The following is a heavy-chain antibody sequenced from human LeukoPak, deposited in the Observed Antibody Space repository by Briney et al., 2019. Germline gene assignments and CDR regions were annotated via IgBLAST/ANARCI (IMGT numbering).Heavy chain of an antibody. CDR2: ISYDINNE. CDR3: ARYPGQHFRGYYMDV. V-gene: IGHV3-30-3*01. CDR1: GFTFSRYP. Sequence: PGGSLRLSCAASGFTFSRYPMHWVRQAPGKGLEWVAVISYDINNEYYADSVKGRFTISRDDSKNTLYLQMNSLRTEDTAVYYCARYPGQHFRGYYMDVWGKGTTVTVSS. D-gene: IGHD6-13*01. J-gene: IGHJ6*03.